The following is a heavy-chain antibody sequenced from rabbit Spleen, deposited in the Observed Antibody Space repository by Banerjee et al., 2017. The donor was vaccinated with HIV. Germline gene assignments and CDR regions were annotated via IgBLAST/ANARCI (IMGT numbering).Heavy chain of an antibody. D-gene: IGHD1-1*01. J-gene: IGHJ2*01. CDR3: ARNYVNAFDP. Sequence: QQLEESGGGLVKPGASLTLTCTASGFSFSNSYYMCWVRQAPGKGLECIACIYADRGGSTYYASWARGRFTISKTSSTTVTLQMTSLTAADTATYFCARNYVNAFDPWGPGTLVTVS. CDR2: IYADRGGST. V-gene: IGHV1S40*01. CDR1: GFSFSNSYY.